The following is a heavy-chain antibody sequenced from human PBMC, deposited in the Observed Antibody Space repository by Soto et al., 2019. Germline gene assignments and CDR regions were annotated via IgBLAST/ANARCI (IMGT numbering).Heavy chain of an antibody. CDR2: IYWDDTK. J-gene: IGHJ4*02. Sequence: QITLKESGPTLVRPTQTLTLTCTFSGFSLSTSAVGVNWIRQPPGKPLEWLALIYWDDTKHYSSSMRNRLTSTKDTSKNQVVLTMRNMDPVDTATYYWAHGSGWLSDQWGQGTLVTVSS. CDR3: AHGSGWLSDQ. V-gene: IGHV2-5*02. CDR1: GFSLSTSAVG. D-gene: IGHD6-19*01.